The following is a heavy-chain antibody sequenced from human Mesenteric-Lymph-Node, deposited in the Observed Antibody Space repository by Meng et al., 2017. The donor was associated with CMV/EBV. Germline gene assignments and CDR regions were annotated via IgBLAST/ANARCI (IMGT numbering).Heavy chain of an antibody. CDR2: IVPILRMA. CDR3: ARGTYYYDISGSFDY. CDR1: GGTFSSYT. J-gene: IGHJ4*02. V-gene: IGHV1-69*02. D-gene: IGHD3-22*01. Sequence: AGGTFSSYTFSWERQAPGQGLEWMGRIVPILRMADYAQKFQGRVTITADNSASTAYMDLSSLRSDDTAVYYCARGTYYYDISGSFDYWGQGTLVTVSS.